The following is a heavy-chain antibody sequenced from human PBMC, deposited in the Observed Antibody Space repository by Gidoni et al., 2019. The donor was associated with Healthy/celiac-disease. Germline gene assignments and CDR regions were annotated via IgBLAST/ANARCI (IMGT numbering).Heavy chain of an antibody. J-gene: IGHJ5*02. CDR2: SRSKANSYAT. V-gene: IGHV3-73*02. Sequence: EVQLVESGGGLVQPGGSLKLACAASGFTFSGSAMHWVRQASGKGLEWVGRSRSKANSYATAYAASVKGRFTISRDDSKNTAYLQMNSLKTEDTAVYYCTRLLVTSWGNWFDPWGQGTLVTVSS. CDR1: GFTFSGSA. CDR3: TRLLVTSWGNWFDP. D-gene: IGHD2-2*01.